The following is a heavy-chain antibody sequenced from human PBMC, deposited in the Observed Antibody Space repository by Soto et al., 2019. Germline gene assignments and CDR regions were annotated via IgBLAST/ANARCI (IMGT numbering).Heavy chain of an antibody. J-gene: IGHJ4*02. CDR1: GGSISSDDYY. V-gene: IGHV4-30-4*01. CDR3: AREGSSSPEYFDF. Sequence: SETLSLTCSVSGGSISSDDYYWTWIRQPPGEGLEWIGYIYYTGRTSSTPSLESRVTISIDTSKNQFSLKLSSVSAADTAGYYCAREGSSSPEYFDFRGPGTRVTVSS. D-gene: IGHD2-15*01. CDR2: IYYTGRT.